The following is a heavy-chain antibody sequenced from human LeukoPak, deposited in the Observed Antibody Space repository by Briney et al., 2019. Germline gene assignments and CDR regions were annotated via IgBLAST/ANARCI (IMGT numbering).Heavy chain of an antibody. D-gene: IGHD3-3*01. CDR2: ISYDGSNK. CDR3: AREYYDFWSGYSETLAFDY. V-gene: IGHV3-30*04. J-gene: IGHJ4*02. CDR1: GFTFSSYA. Sequence: GGSLRLSCAASGFTFSSYAMHWVRQAPGKGLEWVAVISYDGSNKYYADSVRGRFTISRDNSKNTLYLQMNSLRAEDTAVYYCAREYYDFWSGYSETLAFDYWGQGTLVTVSS.